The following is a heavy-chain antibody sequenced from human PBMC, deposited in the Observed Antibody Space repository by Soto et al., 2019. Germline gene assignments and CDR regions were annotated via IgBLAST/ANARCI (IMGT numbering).Heavy chain of an antibody. CDR1: GDTFTNHV. J-gene: IGHJ4*02. CDR3: ARDLVSGYEGRDY. V-gene: IGHV1-69*12. CDR2: IISLFGTP. Sequence: VQLVQSGGEVKKPGSSVKVSCKASGDTFTNHVFNWVRQAPGQGLEWMGGIISLFGTPHYAQRFQGRVMITADVSPATSYMLLSSLRSEDTAVYYGARDLVSGYEGRDYWGLGSLVTVPS. D-gene: IGHD5-12*01.